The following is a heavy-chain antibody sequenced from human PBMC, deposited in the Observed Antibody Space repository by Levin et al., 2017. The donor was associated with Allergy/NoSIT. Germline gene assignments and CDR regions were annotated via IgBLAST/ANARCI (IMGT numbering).Heavy chain of an antibody. D-gene: IGHD1-1*01. Sequence: GGSLRLSCAASGFTFSNYAVNWVRQAPGKGLEWVSALSGDSGNAYYADSVKGRFTISRDNSRNTLYLQMNSLRAEDTAVYYCAKPLDPYYYYGMDVWGQGTTVTVS. CDR1: GFTFSNYA. CDR2: LSGDSGNA. CDR3: AKPLDPYYYYGMDV. V-gene: IGHV3-23*01. J-gene: IGHJ6*02.